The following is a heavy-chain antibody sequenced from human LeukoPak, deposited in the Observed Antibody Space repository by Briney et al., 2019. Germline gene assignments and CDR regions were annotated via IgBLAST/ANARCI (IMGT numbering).Heavy chain of an antibody. CDR3: ARGEDFKSSRFDP. V-gene: IGHV4-59*11. J-gene: IGHJ5*02. Sequence: SETLSLTCTVSRDSISGHYWNWIRQPPGKGLEWIGYIYNSGTTKYNPSLESRVTISVDTSKNQFSLRLTSVTAADTAVYYCARGEDFKSSRFDPWGQGTLVTVSP. D-gene: IGHD1-26*01. CDR1: RDSISGHY. CDR2: IYNSGTT.